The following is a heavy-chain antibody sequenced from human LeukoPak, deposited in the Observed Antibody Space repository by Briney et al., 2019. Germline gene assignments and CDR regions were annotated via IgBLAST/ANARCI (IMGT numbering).Heavy chain of an antibody. CDR1: GGSLRGFY. Sequence: SETLSLTCAVYGGSLRGFYWSWIRQPPGKGLEWIGEINHRGSTNYNPSLKSRVTISVDTSKNQLSLRLNSVTAADTAVYYCTKEDYWGQGTLVTVSS. CDR3: TKEDY. J-gene: IGHJ4*02. V-gene: IGHV4-34*01. CDR2: INHRGST.